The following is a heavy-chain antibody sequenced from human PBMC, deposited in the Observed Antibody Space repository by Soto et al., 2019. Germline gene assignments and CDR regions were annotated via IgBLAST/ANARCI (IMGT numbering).Heavy chain of an antibody. J-gene: IGHJ4*02. D-gene: IGHD2-2*01. V-gene: IGHV3-21*01. CDR2: LSRHSDYI. CDR1: GFSFSVYS. Sequence: EVQLVESGGGLVKPGGSLRLSCAASGFSFSVYSMNWVRQAPGKGLEWVSTLSRHSDYIYYAESVMGRFTISRDNVKDQVLVSMISLRADDTAVYYGTCYLPPGMPGGFDFWGQGALVTVSS. CDR3: TCYLPPGMPGGFDF.